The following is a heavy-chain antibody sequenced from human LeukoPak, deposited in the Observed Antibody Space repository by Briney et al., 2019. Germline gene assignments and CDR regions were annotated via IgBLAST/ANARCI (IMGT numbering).Heavy chain of an antibody. Sequence: PGGSLRLSCAASGFTFSSYSMNWVRQAPGKGLEWVSSISSSSSYIYYADSVKGRFTISRDNAKNSLYLQMNSLRAEDTAVYYCASGTMIDNWFDPWGQGTLVTVSS. D-gene: IGHD3-22*01. CDR1: GFTFSSYS. V-gene: IGHV3-21*01. CDR3: ASGTMIDNWFDP. CDR2: ISSSSSYI. J-gene: IGHJ5*02.